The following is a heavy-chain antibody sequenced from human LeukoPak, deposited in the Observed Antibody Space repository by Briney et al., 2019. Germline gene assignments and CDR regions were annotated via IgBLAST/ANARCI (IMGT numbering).Heavy chain of an antibody. Sequence: PGGSLRLSCTASGFTFSTQVMHWVRQAPGKGLEWVAVIWYDGSNTYYGDSVKGRFTISRDNSKNTLYLQMNYLRDDDTAVYYCARALGITGTTDFDYWGQGTLVTVSS. J-gene: IGHJ4*02. CDR2: IWYDGSNT. D-gene: IGHD1-7*01. V-gene: IGHV3-33*01. CDR3: ARALGITGTTDFDY. CDR1: GFTFSTQV.